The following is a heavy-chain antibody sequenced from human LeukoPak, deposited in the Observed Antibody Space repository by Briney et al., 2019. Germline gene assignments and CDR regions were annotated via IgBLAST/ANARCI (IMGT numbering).Heavy chain of an antibody. CDR3: RRGPILLWRHIGMHV. CDR1: GFPFGDYA. CDR2: IRCKDYGVTT. D-gene: IGHD5-18*01. V-gene: IGHV3-49*04. Sequence: GGSLRLSCTASGFPFGDYAMRWVRQAPGKGLEGVGFIRCKDYGVTTEYAAAVKGSFKISREDSKSIAYLKMNSLNSEHTGVYYCRRGPILLWRHIGMHVWRQGTTV. J-gene: IGHJ6*02.